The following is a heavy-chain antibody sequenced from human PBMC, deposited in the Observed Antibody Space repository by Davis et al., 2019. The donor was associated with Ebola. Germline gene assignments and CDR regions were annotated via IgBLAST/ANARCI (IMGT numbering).Heavy chain of an antibody. CDR3: ARPTMILGVDY. CDR2: INSDGSST. Sequence: GESLKISCAASGFTFSSYWMHWVRQAPGKGLVWVSRINSDGSSTSYADSVKGRFTISRDNAKNTLYLQMNSLRAEDTAVYYCARPTMILGVDYWGQGTLVTVSS. J-gene: IGHJ4*02. V-gene: IGHV3-74*01. D-gene: IGHD7-27*01. CDR1: GFTFSSYW.